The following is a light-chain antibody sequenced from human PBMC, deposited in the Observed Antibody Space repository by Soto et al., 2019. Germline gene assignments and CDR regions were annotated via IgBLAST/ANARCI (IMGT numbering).Light chain of an antibody. J-gene: IGKJ4*01. Sequence: DIQMTQSPSPLSAALGATVTITCRASQSISTYLNWYQQKPGKAPKVLISDASTLQSGVPSRFSGSGGGTDCTLTISSLQPDDFATYYCQQYNSYSVTFGGGTKVDIK. V-gene: IGKV1-39*01. CDR2: DAS. CDR3: QQYNSYSVT. CDR1: QSISTY.